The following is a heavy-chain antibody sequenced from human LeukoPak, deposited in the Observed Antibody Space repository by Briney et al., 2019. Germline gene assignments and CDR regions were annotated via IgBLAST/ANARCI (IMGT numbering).Heavy chain of an antibody. CDR1: GGSFSGYY. CDR2: INHSGST. Sequence: SETLSLTCAVYGGSFSGYYWSWIRQPPGKGLEWIGEINHSGSTNYNPSLKSRVTISVDTSKNQFSLKLSSVTAADTAVYYCARTRVYSVAGGRYYGMDVWGQGTTVTVSS. D-gene: IGHD6-19*01. CDR3: ARTRVYSVAGGRYYGMDV. V-gene: IGHV4-34*01. J-gene: IGHJ6*02.